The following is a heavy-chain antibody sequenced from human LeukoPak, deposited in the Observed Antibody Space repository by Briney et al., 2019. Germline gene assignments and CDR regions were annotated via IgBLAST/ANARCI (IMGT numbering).Heavy chain of an antibody. CDR3: ARDLGYCSGGSCYPRGFDY. Sequence: GGSLRLSCAASGFTFSRYALSWVRQAPGKGLEWVAVIWYDGSNKYYADSVKGRFTISKDNFKNTLYLQMNSLRAEDTAVYYCARDLGYCSGGSCYPRGFDYWGQGTLVTVSS. CDR2: IWYDGSNK. J-gene: IGHJ4*02. CDR1: GFTFSRYA. V-gene: IGHV3-33*08. D-gene: IGHD2-15*01.